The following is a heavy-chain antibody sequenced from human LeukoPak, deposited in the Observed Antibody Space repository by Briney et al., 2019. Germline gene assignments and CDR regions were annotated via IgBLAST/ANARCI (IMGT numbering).Heavy chain of an antibody. CDR2: IIPIFGTA. D-gene: IGHD2-2*02. CDR1: GGTFSSHA. J-gene: IGHJ4*02. V-gene: IGHV1-69*13. Sequence: SVKVSCKASGGTFSSHAISWVRQAPGQGLEWMGGIIPIFGTANYAQKFQGRVTITADESTSTAYMELSSLRSEDTAVYYCARETMRYCSSTSCYKGEFDYWGQGTLVTASS. CDR3: ARETMRYCSSTSCYKGEFDY.